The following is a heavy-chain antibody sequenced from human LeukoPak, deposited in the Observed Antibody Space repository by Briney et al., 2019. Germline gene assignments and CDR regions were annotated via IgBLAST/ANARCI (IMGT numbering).Heavy chain of an antibody. Sequence: GASVKVSCKASGGTFSSYAISWVRQAPGQGLEWMGGIIPIFGTANYAQKFQGRVTITADKSTSTAYMELSSLRSEDTAVCYCARDLVATESLMPGTYYYYGMDVWGKGTTVTVSS. D-gene: IGHD5-12*01. CDR3: ARDLVATESLMPGTYYYYGMDV. J-gene: IGHJ6*04. V-gene: IGHV1-69*06. CDR1: GGTFSSYA. CDR2: IIPIFGTA.